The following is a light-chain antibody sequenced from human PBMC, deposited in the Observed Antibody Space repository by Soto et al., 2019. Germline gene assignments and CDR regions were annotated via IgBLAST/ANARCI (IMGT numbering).Light chain of an antibody. Sequence: QSVLTQPPSVSGAPGQRVTISCTGSSSNIGAGYDVHWYQRLPGTAPKVLIYSNNNRPSGVPDRFSGSKSGTSASLAITGLQAEDESDYDCQSYDSSLSGSDVFGTGTKLTVL. CDR1: SSNIGAGYD. J-gene: IGLJ1*01. CDR3: QSYDSSLSGSDV. CDR2: SNN. V-gene: IGLV1-40*01.